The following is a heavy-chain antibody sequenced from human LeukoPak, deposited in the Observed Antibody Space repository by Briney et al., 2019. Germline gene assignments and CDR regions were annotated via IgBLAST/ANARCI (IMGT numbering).Heavy chain of an antibody. J-gene: IGHJ4*02. D-gene: IGHD3-9*01. V-gene: IGHV4-39*07. CDR1: GGSISSGSYY. Sequence: SETLSLTCTVSGGSISSGSYYWGWIRQPPGKGLEWIGSIYYSGSTYYNPSLKSRVTISVDTSKKQFSLKLSSVTAADTAVYYCARSKDILTGYCFDYWGQGTLVTVSS. CDR2: IYYSGST. CDR3: ARSKDILTGYCFDY.